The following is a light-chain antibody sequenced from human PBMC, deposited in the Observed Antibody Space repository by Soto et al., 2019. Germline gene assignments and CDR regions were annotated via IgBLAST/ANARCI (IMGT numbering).Light chain of an antibody. CDR3: EQTYSTPVT. CDR2: SAS. J-gene: IGKJ5*01. Sequence: DIQMTQSPSSLSASVGDRVTVTCRTSQNINNYLNWYQQRPGKAPKLLIYSASTVQSGVPLRFSGSVSGTDFTLTISSLEPEDFATYYCEQTYSTPVTFGQGTRLEIQ. V-gene: IGKV1-39*01. CDR1: QNINNY.